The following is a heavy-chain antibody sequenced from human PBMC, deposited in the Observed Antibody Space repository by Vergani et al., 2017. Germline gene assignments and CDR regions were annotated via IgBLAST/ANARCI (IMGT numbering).Heavy chain of an antibody. CDR2: ISSSSSYI. Sequence: EVQLVESGGGLVKPGGSLRLSCAASGFTFSCYSMNWVRQAPGKGLEWVSSISSSSSYIYYADSVKGRFTISRDNAKNSLYLQMNSLRAEDTAVYYCARDLNYATVTTADYWGQGTLVTVSS. J-gene: IGHJ4*02. D-gene: IGHD4-11*01. CDR3: ARDLNYATVTTADY. V-gene: IGHV3-21*01. CDR1: GFTFSCYS.